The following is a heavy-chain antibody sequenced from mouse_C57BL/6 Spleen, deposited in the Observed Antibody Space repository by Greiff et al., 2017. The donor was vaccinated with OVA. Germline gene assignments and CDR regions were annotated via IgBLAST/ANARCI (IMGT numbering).Heavy chain of an antibody. CDR3: ALYGSSYFDV. Sequence: QVHVKQSGAELVKPGASVKISCKASGYAFSSYWMNWVKQRPGKGLEWIGQIYPGDGDTNYNGKFKGKATLTADKSSSTAYMQLSSLTSEDSAVYFCALYGSSYFDVWGTGTTVTVSS. J-gene: IGHJ1*03. CDR1: GYAFSSYW. CDR2: IYPGDGDT. D-gene: IGHD1-1*01. V-gene: IGHV1-80*01.